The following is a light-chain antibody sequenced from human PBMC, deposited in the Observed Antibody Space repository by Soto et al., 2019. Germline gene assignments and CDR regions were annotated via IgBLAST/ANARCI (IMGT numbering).Light chain of an antibody. V-gene: IGLV4-69*01. CDR1: SGHSRYS. CDR2: VHSDGSL. J-gene: IGLJ2*01. CDR3: QTWGTGFHVV. Sequence: QPVLTQSPSASASLGASVKLTCTLSSGHSRYSIAWYRQHPEKGPQYLMKVHSDGSLTKGDGIPDRFSGSSSGAERYLTISSLQSDDDADYYCQTWGTGFHVVFCRGTELTVL.